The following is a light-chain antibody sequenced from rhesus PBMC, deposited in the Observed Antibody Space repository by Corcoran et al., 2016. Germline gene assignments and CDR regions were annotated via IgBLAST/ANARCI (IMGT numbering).Light chain of an antibody. V-gene: IGKV1-25*01. CDR3: QQHNSYPFT. CDR2: AET. J-gene: IGKJ3*01. Sequence: DIQMTQSPSSLSASVGDRVTITCRASQGISSYLAWYQQQPGKAPTLLIYAETTFQSGVPSRFSGSGSGTEFTLTIRSLQPEDFATYYCQQHNSYPFTFGPGTKLDIK. CDR1: QGISSY.